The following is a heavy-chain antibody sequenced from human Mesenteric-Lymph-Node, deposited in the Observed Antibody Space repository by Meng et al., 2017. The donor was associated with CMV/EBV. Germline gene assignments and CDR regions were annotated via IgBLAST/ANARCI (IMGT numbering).Heavy chain of an antibody. V-gene: IGHV1-2*02. Sequence: ASVKVSCKASGYTFTSYGISWVRQAPGQGLEWMGWINPNSGGTNYAQKFQGRVTMTGDTSIGTAYLELSRLRSDDTAVYFCAREAAAGGVRLNYYFEYWGQGTLVTVSS. CDR3: AREAAAGGVRLNYYFEY. D-gene: IGHD6-13*01. CDR2: INPNSGGT. CDR1: GYTFTSYG. J-gene: IGHJ4*02.